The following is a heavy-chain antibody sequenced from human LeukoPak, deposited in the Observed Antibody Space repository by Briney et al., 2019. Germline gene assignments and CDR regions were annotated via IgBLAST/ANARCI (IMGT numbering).Heavy chain of an antibody. Sequence: ASVKVSCKASGYIFTDYAILWVRQALGQRLEWPGWINAGNGNTKYSQNFQGRVTLTRDTSATTASMEMNSLRSEDTALYYCARGRWSATTASYYLDFWGLGTLVTVSS. D-gene: IGHD4-23*01. CDR2: INAGNGNT. J-gene: IGHJ4*02. CDR3: ARGRWSATTASYYLDF. CDR1: GYIFTDYA. V-gene: IGHV1-3*01.